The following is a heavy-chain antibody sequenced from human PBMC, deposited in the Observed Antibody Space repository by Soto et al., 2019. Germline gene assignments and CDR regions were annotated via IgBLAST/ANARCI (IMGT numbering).Heavy chain of an antibody. Sequence: QVHLVQSGAAVKKPGSSVNISCKSSGGSFSTYGISWLRQAPGQGLEWLGTVIPMSRTRNYAQRFQGRVTITATESTNIAYMELSGLIFEDTAIYYCARTGGRIQVIDYWGQGTLVTVSS. CDR3: ARTGGRIQVIDY. CDR1: GGSFSTYG. D-gene: IGHD5-18*01. J-gene: IGHJ4*02. V-gene: IGHV1-69*18. CDR2: VIPMSRTR.